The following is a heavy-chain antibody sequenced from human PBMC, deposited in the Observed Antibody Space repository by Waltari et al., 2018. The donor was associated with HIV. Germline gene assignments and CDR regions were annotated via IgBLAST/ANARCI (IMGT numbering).Heavy chain of an antibody. CDR2: INGGTTGT. D-gene: IGHD3-22*01. Sequence: EVQLLESGGDLQQPGGSLRLSCAASGFIFSSYAMSWVRQAPGRGLEWVSSINGGTTGTFYAYSVKGRFTISRDSSKNTLYLQMNSLRAEDTAVYYCAKDRSYDSSGYFDYWG. J-gene: IGHJ4*01. CDR3: AKDRSYDSSGYFDY. V-gene: IGHV3-23*01. CDR1: GFIFSSYA.